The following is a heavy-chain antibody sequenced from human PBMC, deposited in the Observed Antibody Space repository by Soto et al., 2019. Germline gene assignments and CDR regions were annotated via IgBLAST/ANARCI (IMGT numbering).Heavy chain of an antibody. CDR3: ARGHDFWSGYHHYYYYYGMDV. J-gene: IGHJ6*02. Sequence: VGSLRLSCAASGFTFSSYAMHWVRQAPGKGLEWVAVISYDGSNKYYADSVKGRFTISRDNSKNTLYLQMNSLRAEDTAVYYCARGHDFWSGYHHYYYYYGMDVWGQGTTVTVSS. CDR1: GFTFSSYA. V-gene: IGHV3-30-3*01. D-gene: IGHD3-3*01. CDR2: ISYDGSNK.